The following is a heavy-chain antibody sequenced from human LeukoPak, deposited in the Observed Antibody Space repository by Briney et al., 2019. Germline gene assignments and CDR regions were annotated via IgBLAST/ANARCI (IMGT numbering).Heavy chain of an antibody. Sequence: GGSLRLSCAASGFTFSSYAMSWVRQAPGKGLEWVSAISGSGGSTYYADSVKGRFTISRDNSKNTLYLQMNSLRAEDTAVYYCAKDLKGSSGYKTFDYWGQGTLVTVSS. J-gene: IGHJ4*02. CDR2: ISGSGGST. CDR3: AKDLKGSSGYKTFDY. D-gene: IGHD6-19*01. V-gene: IGHV3-23*01. CDR1: GFTFSSYA.